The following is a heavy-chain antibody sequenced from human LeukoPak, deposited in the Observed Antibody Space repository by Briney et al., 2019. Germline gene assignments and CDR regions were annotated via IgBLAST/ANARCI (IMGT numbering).Heavy chain of an antibody. CDR3: ARGDAFSGDH. CDR2: INQDGSEE. CDR1: GFTFSNYW. D-gene: IGHD2-2*01. J-gene: IGHJ4*02. V-gene: IGHV3-7*04. Sequence: GGSLRLSCVASGFTFSNYWMSWVRQAPGRGLEWVANINQDGSEEYYVDSVKGRFTISRDNTKNSLLVQMNSLRADDTAVYYCARGDAFSGDHWGQGTLVTVSS.